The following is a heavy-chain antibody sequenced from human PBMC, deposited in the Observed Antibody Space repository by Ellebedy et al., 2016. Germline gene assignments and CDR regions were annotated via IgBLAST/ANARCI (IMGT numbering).Heavy chain of an antibody. D-gene: IGHD6-13*01. Sequence: SETLSLTXTVSGGSISSYYWSWIRQPPGKGLEWIGYIYYSGSTNYNPSLKSRVTISVDTSKNQFSLKLSSVTAADTAVYYCASDISTAAGRFDYWGQGTLVTVSS. CDR1: GGSISSYY. J-gene: IGHJ4*02. V-gene: IGHV4-59*01. CDR2: IYYSGST. CDR3: ASDISTAAGRFDY.